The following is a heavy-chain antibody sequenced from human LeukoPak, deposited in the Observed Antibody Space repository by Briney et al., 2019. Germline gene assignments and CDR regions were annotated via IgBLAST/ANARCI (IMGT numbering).Heavy chain of an antibody. Sequence: SETLSLTCAVYGGSFSGYYWSWIRQPPGKGLEWIGEINHSGSTNYNPSLKSRVTISVDTSKNQFSLKLSSVTAADTAVYYCARASEQLRYFDWLLEDSDAFDIWGQGTMVTVSS. V-gene: IGHV4-34*01. CDR3: ARASEQLRYFDWLLEDSDAFDI. J-gene: IGHJ3*02. CDR2: INHSGST. CDR1: GGSFSGYY. D-gene: IGHD3-9*01.